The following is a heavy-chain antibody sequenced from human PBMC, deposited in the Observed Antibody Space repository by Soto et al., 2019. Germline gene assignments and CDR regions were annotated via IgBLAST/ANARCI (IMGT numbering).Heavy chain of an antibody. CDR3: ARVEHCISTICHGYYGMDV. CDR2: IYYSGST. Sequence: SEILSLTCTVSGGSISSGDYYWSWIRQPPGKGLEWIGYIYYSGSTYYNPSLKSRVTISVDTSKNQFSLKLSSVTAADTAVYYCARVEHCISTICHGYYGMDVWGQGTTVPVSS. CDR1: GGSISSGDYY. V-gene: IGHV4-30-4*01. J-gene: IGHJ6*02. D-gene: IGHD2-2*01.